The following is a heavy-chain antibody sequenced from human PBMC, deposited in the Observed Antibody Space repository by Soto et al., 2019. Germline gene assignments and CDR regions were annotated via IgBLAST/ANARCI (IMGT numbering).Heavy chain of an antibody. Sequence: GGSLRLSCAASGFTVSSNYMSWVRQAPGKGLEWVSVIYSGGSTYYADSVEGRFTISRDNSKNTLYLQMNSLRAEDTAVYYCARESSSGWSEFDYWGQGTLVTVS. CDR2: IYSGGST. CDR3: ARESSSGWSEFDY. D-gene: IGHD6-19*01. CDR1: GFTVSSNY. J-gene: IGHJ4*02. V-gene: IGHV3-53*01.